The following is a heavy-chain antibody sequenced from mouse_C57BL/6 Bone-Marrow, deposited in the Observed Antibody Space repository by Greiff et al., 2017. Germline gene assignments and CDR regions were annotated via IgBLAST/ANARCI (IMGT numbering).Heavy chain of an antibody. CDR1: GFNIKDYY. D-gene: IGHD2-3*01. J-gene: IGHJ2*01. CDR3: ARRDGAYYFDY. V-gene: IGHV14-2*01. Sequence: VQLQQSGAELVKPGASVKLSCTASGFNIKDYYMHWVKQRTEQGLEWIGRIDPEDGETKYAPKFQGKATITADTSSNTAYLQISSLTSEDTAVYYCARRDGAYYFDYWGQGTTLTVSS. CDR2: IDPEDGET.